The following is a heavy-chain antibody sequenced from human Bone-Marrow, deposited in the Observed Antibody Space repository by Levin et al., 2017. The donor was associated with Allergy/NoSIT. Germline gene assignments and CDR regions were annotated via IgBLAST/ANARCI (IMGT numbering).Heavy chain of an antibody. CDR3: ARDGDYGGSSGAFYFVY. J-gene: IGHJ4*02. CDR1: GYTLSGYY. V-gene: IGHV1-2*06. CDR2: INPNTGDT. D-gene: IGHD4-23*01. Sequence: VASVKVSCRASGYTLSGYYMYWLRQAPGQGLEWMGRINPNTGDTKYAQKFQGRVTMTRDTSISTTYMELSGLTSDDTAVYYCARDGDYGGSSGAFYFVYWGQGTLVTVSS.